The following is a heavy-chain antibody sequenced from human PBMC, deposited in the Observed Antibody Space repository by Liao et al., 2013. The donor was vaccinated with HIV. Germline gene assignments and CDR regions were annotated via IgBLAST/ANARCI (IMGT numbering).Heavy chain of an antibody. CDR3: AREEFWSGYGSDSPYYHMDV. D-gene: IGHD3-3*01. CDR1: GGSISSGSYY. CDR2: IYTSGST. J-gene: IGHJ6*03. Sequence: QVQLQESGPGLVKPSQTLSLTCTVSGGSISSGSYYWSWIRQPAGKGLEWIGRIYTSGSTNYNPSLKSRVTMSVDTSMKQFSLKLRSVTAADTAIYFCAREEFWSGYGSDSPYYHMDVWGRGTTVTVSS. V-gene: IGHV4-61*02.